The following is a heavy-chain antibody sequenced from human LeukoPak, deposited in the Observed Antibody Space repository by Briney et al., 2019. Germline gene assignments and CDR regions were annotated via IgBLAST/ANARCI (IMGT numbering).Heavy chain of an antibody. CDR1: GYTFTSYD. V-gene: IGHV1-8*01. D-gene: IGHD4-17*01. CDR3: ARRLYGDYYFDH. Sequence: GASVKVSCKASGYTFTSYDINWVRQATGQGLEWMGWMNPNSGNTGYAQKFQGRVTMTRNTSISTAYMELSSLRSEDTAVYYCARRLYGDYYFDHWGQGTLVTVSS. CDR2: MNPNSGNT. J-gene: IGHJ4*02.